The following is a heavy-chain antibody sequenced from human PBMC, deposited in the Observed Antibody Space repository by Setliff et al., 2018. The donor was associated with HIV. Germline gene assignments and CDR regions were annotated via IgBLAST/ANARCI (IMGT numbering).Heavy chain of an antibody. D-gene: IGHD6-19*01. J-gene: IGHJ5*02. Sequence: LSLTCRAYGGSITSGNYYWGWIRQAPGKGLEWIASMIYGGDTWYNPSLKSRVTIYVDTANNEISLRLSSVTAEDTAVYRCARPHSGRGGGAWFDPWGQGIQVTVSS. CDR2: MIYGGDT. V-gene: IGHV4-39*01. CDR3: ARPHSGRGGGAWFDP. CDR1: GGSITSGNYY.